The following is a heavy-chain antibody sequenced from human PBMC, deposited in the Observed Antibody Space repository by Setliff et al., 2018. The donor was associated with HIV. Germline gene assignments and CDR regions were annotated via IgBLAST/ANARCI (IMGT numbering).Heavy chain of an antibody. J-gene: IGHJ4*02. CDR1: GYSFTSQW. CDR2: VHPSDSDT. D-gene: IGHD7-27*01. Sequence: LKISCEGSGYSFTSQWIAWVRQMPGKGLEWMGIVHPSDSDTRYSPSFQGQVTISVDKSINTAYLQWSSLKTSDTAIYYCARFTGDPGPFDYWGQGTLVTVSS. V-gene: IGHV5-51*01. CDR3: ARFTGDPGPFDY.